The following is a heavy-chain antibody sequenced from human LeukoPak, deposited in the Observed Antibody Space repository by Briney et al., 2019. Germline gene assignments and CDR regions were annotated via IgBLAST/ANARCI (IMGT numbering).Heavy chain of an antibody. J-gene: IGHJ4*02. V-gene: IGHV3-21*01. CDR2: ISSSSSYI. D-gene: IGHD3-10*01. CDR3: ARVITMIRGVIDY. Sequence: PGGSLRLSCAASGFTFSSYSMNWVRQAPGKGLEWVSSISSSSSYIYSPHSVKCPFTTSRDNAKTSLYLQMNSLRAEDTAVYYCARVITMIRGVIDYWGQGTLVTVSS. CDR1: GFTFSSYS.